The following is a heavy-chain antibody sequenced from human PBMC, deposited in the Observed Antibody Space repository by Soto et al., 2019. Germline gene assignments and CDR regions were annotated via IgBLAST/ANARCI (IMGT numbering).Heavy chain of an antibody. Sequence: SVKVSCKASGGTFSSYAISWVRQAPGQGLEWMGGIIPIFGTANYAQKFQGRVTITADESTSTAYMELSSLRSEDTAVYYCARVLGCSSTSCYVRAMDVWGQGTTVTVSS. CDR1: GGTFSSYA. CDR2: IIPIFGTA. V-gene: IGHV1-69*13. D-gene: IGHD2-2*01. J-gene: IGHJ6*02. CDR3: ARVLGCSSTSCYVRAMDV.